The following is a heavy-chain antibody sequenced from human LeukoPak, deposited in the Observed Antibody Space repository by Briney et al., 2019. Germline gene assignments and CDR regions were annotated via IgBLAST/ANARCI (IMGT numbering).Heavy chain of an antibody. CDR1: GESFSGYY. CDR3: ARVTMVRGVISHYYYGMDV. J-gene: IGHJ6*04. V-gene: IGHV4-34*01. Sequence: KPSETLSLTCAGYGESFSGYYWSWIRQPPGKGLEWIGEINHSGSTNYNPSLKSRVTISVGTSKNQFSLKLSSVTAADTAVYYCARVTMVRGVISHYYYGMDVWGKGTTVTVSS. D-gene: IGHD3-10*01. CDR2: INHSGST.